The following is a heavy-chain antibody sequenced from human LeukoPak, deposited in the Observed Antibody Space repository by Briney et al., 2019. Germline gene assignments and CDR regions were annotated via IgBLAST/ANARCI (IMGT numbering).Heavy chain of an antibody. J-gene: IGHJ4*02. V-gene: IGHV1-46*01. CDR1: GYTFTSYY. Sequence: ASVKLSCTASGYTFTSYYMHWVRQAPGQGLEWMGVINPTGGSTNYAQKFQGRVTMTRDTSTSTVYMELTSLISEDTAMYFCARTHDYVSSGLDYWGQGSLVSVSS. CDR3: ARTHDYVSSGLDY. CDR2: INPTGGST. D-gene: IGHD3-22*01.